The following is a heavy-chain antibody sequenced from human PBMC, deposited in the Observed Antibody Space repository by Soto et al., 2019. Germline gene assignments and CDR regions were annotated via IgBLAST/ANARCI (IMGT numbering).Heavy chain of an antibody. J-gene: IGHJ4*02. CDR1: GFTLSDYA. D-gene: IGHD5-18*01. Sequence: XGSLRLACAASGFTLSDYAMHWVRQAPGKGLEWLAVILYDGSKEYYADSVKGRFTISRDNSNNMLHLQMSSLRPEDTAFYYCARLRGYSYGSDFVFDYWGQGSLVTVS. CDR3: ARLRGYSYGSDFVFDY. CDR2: ILYDGSKE. V-gene: IGHV3-30-3*01.